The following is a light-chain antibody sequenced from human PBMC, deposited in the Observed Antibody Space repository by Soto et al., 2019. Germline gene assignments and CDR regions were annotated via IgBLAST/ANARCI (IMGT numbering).Light chain of an antibody. Sequence: QSALTQPRSVSGSPGQSVTISCTGTSSDVGGYNYASWYQQHPGKAPKLMIYDVSKRPSGVPDRFSGSKSGNTASLTISGLQAEDEADYYCCSYAGSYTYVFATGTKVTVL. V-gene: IGLV2-11*01. CDR2: DVS. J-gene: IGLJ1*01. CDR1: SSDVGGYNY. CDR3: CSYAGSYTYV.